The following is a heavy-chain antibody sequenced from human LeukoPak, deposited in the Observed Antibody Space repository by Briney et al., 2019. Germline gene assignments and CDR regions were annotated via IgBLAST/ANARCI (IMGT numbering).Heavy chain of an antibody. CDR2: VDPEDGKT. V-gene: IGHV1-69-2*01. Sequence: ASVKVSCKVSGYTFTDFYMHWVQQAPGKGLEWMGLVDPEDGKTIYAEKFQGRITIAADTSTDTVYMELSSLRSEDTAVYYCARAYYYDSGRVGGYAFDIWGQGTMVTVSS. CDR3: ARAYYYDSGRVGGYAFDI. CDR1: GYTFTDFY. D-gene: IGHD3-22*01. J-gene: IGHJ3*02.